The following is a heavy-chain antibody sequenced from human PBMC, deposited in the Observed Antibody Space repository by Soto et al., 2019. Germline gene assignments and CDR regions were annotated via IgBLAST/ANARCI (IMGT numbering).Heavy chain of an antibody. V-gene: IGHV3-30-3*01. CDR3: ARDPGSYFYY. D-gene: IGHD3-10*01. J-gene: IGHJ4*02. CDR2: ISYDGSKK. Sequence: QVQLVESGGGVVQPGRSLRLSCAASGFTFSSYAMHWVRQAPGKGLEWVAVISYDGSKKYYSDSVKGRFTISRDNSKNTLYLQMNSLRAEDTAVYHCARDPGSYFYYWGQGTLVTVSS. CDR1: GFTFSSYA.